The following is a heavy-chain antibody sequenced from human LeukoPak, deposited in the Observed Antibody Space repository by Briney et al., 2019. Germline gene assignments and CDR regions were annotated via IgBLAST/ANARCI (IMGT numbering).Heavy chain of an antibody. CDR1: GFTVSSNH. J-gene: IGHJ6*02. CDR3: AKRPPSVAGVTYGMDV. V-gene: IGHV3-53*01. D-gene: IGHD6-19*01. CDR2: IYTDGGA. Sequence: GGSLRLSCAASGFTVSSNHMSWVRQAPGKGLEWGSIIYTDGGAYYADSVKGRFTISRDSSNNTLYLQMNSLKAEDTAVYYCAKRPPSVAGVTYGMDVWGQGATVTVSS.